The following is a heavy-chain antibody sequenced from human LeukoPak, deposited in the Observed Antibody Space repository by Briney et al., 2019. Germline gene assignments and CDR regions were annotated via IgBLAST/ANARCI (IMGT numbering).Heavy chain of an antibody. CDR3: ARDYKYAFDN. Sequence: GGSLRLSCAASGFTFSDYSMNWVRQAPGKGLKWISYIGIDSGNTNYADSVKGRFTISGDKTKNSLYLQMNSLRVEDTAVYYCARDYKYAFDNWGQGTLVTVSS. CDR1: GFTFSDYS. V-gene: IGHV3-48*01. CDR2: IGIDSGNT. D-gene: IGHD5-24*01. J-gene: IGHJ4*02.